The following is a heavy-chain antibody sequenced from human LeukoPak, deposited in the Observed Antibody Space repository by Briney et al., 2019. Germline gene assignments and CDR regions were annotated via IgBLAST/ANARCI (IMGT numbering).Heavy chain of an antibody. V-gene: IGHV4-34*01. CDR1: GGSFSGYY. D-gene: IGHD3-3*01. CDR3: ARDPPYDFWSGYPPYYFDY. Sequence: PSETLSLTCAVYGGSFSGYYWSWIRQPPGKGLEWIGEINHSGSTNYNPSLKSRVTISVDTSKNQFSLKLSSVTAADTAVYYCARDPPYDFWSGYPPYYFDYWGQGTLVTVSS. CDR2: INHSGST. J-gene: IGHJ4*02.